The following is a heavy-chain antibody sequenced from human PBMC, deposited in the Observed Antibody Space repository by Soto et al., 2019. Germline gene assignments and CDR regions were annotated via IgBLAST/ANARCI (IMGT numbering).Heavy chain of an antibody. J-gene: IGHJ2*01. CDR1: GFTFSSYA. CDR2: ISYDGSNK. V-gene: IGHV3-30-3*01. CDR3: ARDPLLGTASVLRYFDL. D-gene: IGHD5-18*01. Sequence: QVQLVESGGGVVQPGRSLRLSCAASGFTFSSYAIHWVRQAPGKGLEWMAVISYDGSNKYYADSVKGRFTISRDNSKNTVYLQMNSLRAEDTAVYYCARDPLLGTASVLRYFDLWGRGTLVTVSS.